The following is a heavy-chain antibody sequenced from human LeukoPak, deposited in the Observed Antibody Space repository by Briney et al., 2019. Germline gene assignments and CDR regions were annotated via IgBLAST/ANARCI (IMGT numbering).Heavy chain of an antibody. CDR3: ARGDYDIFDY. CDR1: GGSISSGSYF. Sequence: TSETLSLTCTGSGGSISSGSYFWSWIRQPAGKGLEWIGRIFASGSTNYHPSLRSRVTISVDTSKNQFSLNLSSVTAADTAVYYCARGDYDIFDYWGQGTLVTVSS. D-gene: IGHD3-16*01. J-gene: IGHJ4*02. CDR2: IFASGST. V-gene: IGHV4-61*02.